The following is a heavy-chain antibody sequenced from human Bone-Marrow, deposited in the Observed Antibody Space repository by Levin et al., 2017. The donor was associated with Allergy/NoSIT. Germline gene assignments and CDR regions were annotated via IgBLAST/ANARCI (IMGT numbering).Heavy chain of an antibody. CDR1: GGRFSNYA. Sequence: SVKVSCKASGGRFSNYAISWVRQAPGQGLEWMGGIIPAFGPTNYAQKFQGRVTIIADESTSTAYMELRSLKSEDTAVYYCARARDGYYGSGSFDFWGQGTLLTVSS. J-gene: IGHJ4*02. CDR2: IIPAFGPT. D-gene: IGHD3-10*01. V-gene: IGHV1-69*13. CDR3: ARARDGYYGSGSFDF.